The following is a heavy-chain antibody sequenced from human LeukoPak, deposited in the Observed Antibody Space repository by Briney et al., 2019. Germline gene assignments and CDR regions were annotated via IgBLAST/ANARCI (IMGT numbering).Heavy chain of an antibody. V-gene: IGHV4-38-2*01. Sequence: SETLSLTCAVSGYSMSSGFYWGRIRQSPGKGLEWIGSIYHSGSTYYNPSLKSRVTISVDTSKNQFSLKLSSVTAADTAVYYCARSLASIDLYYFDYWGQGTLVTVSS. CDR3: ARSLASIDLYYFDY. D-gene: IGHD2-15*01. CDR2: IYHSGST. J-gene: IGHJ4*02. CDR1: GYSMSSGFY.